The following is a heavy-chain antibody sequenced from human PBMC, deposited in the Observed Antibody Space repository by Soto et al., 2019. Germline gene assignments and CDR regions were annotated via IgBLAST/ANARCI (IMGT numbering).Heavy chain of an antibody. Sequence: SETLSLTCTVSGGSISSYYWSWIRQPPGKGLEWIGYIYYSGSTNYNPSLKSRVTISVDTSKNQFSLKLSSVTAADTAVYYCARDRRDYNAPGMSDQYYGMDVWGEGITVTVAS. CDR3: ARDRRDYNAPGMSDQYYGMDV. D-gene: IGHD3-10*01. CDR1: GGSISSYY. CDR2: IYYSGST. V-gene: IGHV4-59*01. J-gene: IGHJ6*04.